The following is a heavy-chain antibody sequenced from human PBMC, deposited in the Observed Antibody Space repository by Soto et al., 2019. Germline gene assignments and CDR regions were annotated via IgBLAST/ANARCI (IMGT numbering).Heavy chain of an antibody. D-gene: IGHD4-17*01. CDR2: ISSSSSTI. V-gene: IGHV3-48*01. Sequence: GGSLRLSCAASGFTFSSYSMNWVRQAPGKGLEWVSYISSSSSTIYYADSVKGRFTISRENAKNSLYLQMNSLRAEDTAVYYCARWGPDYGDYLSYYYYYYMDVWGKGTTVTVSS. CDR3: ARWGPDYGDYLSYYYYYYMDV. J-gene: IGHJ6*03. CDR1: GFTFSSYS.